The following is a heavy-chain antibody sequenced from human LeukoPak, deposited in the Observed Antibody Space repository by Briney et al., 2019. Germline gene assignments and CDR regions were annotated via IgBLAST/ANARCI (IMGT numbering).Heavy chain of an antibody. D-gene: IGHD3-22*01. CDR3: ARTLDGYIDY. CDR1: GGSFSGYY. CDR2: INHSGST. J-gene: IGHJ4*02. V-gene: IGHV4-34*01. Sequence: SETLSLTCAVYGGSFSGYYWSWIRQPPGKGLEWIGEINHSGSTNYNPSLKSRVTISVDTSKNQFSLKLSSVTAADTAVYYCARTLDGYIDYWGQGTLVTVSS.